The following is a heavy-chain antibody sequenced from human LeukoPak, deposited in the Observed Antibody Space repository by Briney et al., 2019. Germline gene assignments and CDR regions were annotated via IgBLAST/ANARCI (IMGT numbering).Heavy chain of an antibody. D-gene: IGHD4-17*01. CDR2: INHSGST. Sequence: SETLSLTCAVYGGSFSGYYWSWIRQPPGKGLEWIGEINHSGSTNYNPSLKRRVTISVDTSKNQFSLKLSSVTAADTAVYYCARDLDDYGDYYFDYWGQGTLVTVSS. CDR1: GGSFSGYY. CDR3: ARDLDDYGDYYFDY. V-gene: IGHV4-34*01. J-gene: IGHJ4*02.